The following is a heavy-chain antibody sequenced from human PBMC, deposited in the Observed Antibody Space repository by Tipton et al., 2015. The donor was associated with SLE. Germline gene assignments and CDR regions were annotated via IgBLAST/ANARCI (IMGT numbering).Heavy chain of an antibody. CDR2: IKGNGSGGTT. D-gene: IGHD4-23*01. J-gene: IGHJ4*02. CDR3: TRECPGWELENYFDP. V-gene: IGHV3-49*04. CDR1: GFTFSDYV. Sequence: SLRLSCIGSGFTFSDYVINCVRQAPGKGMEWVGFIKGNGSGGTTEYAASVKHRFSISRDDSKSIAYLQMNSLKIEDTAVYFCTRECPGWELENYFDPWGQGTLVTVSS.